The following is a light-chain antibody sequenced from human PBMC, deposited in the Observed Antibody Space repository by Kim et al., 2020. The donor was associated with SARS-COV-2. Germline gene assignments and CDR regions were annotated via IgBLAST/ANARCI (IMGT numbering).Light chain of an antibody. CDR2: DAS. J-gene: IGKJ4*01. CDR1: QSVGSY. V-gene: IGKV3-11*01. CDR3: QQRSDWPLT. Sequence: LAPGASATLSCRASQSVGSYLAWYQQKPGQAPSLLIYDASNRATGIPARFSGRGSGTDFILTIRSLAPSDCAVYYCQQRSDWPLTFGGGTKVDIK.